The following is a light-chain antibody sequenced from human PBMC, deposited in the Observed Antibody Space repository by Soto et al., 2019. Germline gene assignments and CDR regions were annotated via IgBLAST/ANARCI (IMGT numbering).Light chain of an antibody. CDR1: QSVLYSSNNKNY. CDR2: WAS. J-gene: IGKJ2*01. CDR3: QQYYSTPYT. V-gene: IGKV4-1*01. Sequence: DIVMTQSPDSLPVSLGERATINCKSSQSVLYSSNNKNYLAWYQQKPGQPPKLLIYWASTRESGVPDRFSGSGSGTDFTLTIRSLQAEDVAVYYGQQYYSTPYTFGQGTKLEIK.